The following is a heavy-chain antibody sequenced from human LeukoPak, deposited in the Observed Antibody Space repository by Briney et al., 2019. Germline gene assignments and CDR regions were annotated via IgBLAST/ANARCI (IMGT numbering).Heavy chain of an antibody. CDR3: ARVSTMVRGVIIRYMDV. J-gene: IGHJ6*03. CDR2: INTNTGNP. V-gene: IGHV7-4-1*02. CDR1: GYTFTSYA. Sequence: GASVKVSCKASGYTFTSYAMSWVRQAPGQGLEWMGWINTNTGNPTYAQGFTGRFVFSLDTSVSTAYLQISSLKAEDTAVYYCARVSTMVRGVIIRYMDVWGKGTTVTVSS. D-gene: IGHD3-10*01.